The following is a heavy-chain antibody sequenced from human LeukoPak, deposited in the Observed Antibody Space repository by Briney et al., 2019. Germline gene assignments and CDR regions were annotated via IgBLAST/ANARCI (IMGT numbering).Heavy chain of an antibody. D-gene: IGHD5-24*01. J-gene: IGHJ6*03. CDR1: GGTFSSYA. CDR2: IIPIFDTA. Sequence: ASVKVSCKASGGTFSSYAISWVRQAPGQGLEWMGGIIPIFDTANYAQKFQGRVTITADKSTSTAYMELSSLRSEDTAVYYCARDKERWLQSNYYYMDVWGKGTTVTVSS. V-gene: IGHV1-69*06. CDR3: ARDKERWLQSNYYYMDV.